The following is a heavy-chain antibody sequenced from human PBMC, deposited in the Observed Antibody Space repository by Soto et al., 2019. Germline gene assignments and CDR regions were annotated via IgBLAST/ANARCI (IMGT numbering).Heavy chain of an antibody. D-gene: IGHD3-10*01. CDR3: ARHRPMVRGVIITYYFDY. J-gene: IGHJ4*02. V-gene: IGHV4-59*08. CDR2: IYYSGST. CDR1: GGSISSYY. Sequence: PSETLSLTCTVSGGSISSYYWSWIRQPPGKGLKWIGYIYYSGSTNYNPSLKSRVTISVDTSKNQFSLKLSSVTAADTAVYYCARHRPMVRGVIITYYFDYWGQGTLVTVSS.